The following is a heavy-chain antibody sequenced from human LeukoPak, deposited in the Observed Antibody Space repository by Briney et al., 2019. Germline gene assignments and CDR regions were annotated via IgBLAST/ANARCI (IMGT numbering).Heavy chain of an antibody. D-gene: IGHD6-13*01. CDR3: LAAAGTIG. CDR2: VNNDGSTT. J-gene: IGHJ4*02. Sequence: GGSLRLSCAASGFTFSSYWMHWVRQAPGKGLVWVSRVNNDGSTTNYADSVKGRFTISRDHTKNTLYLQMNSLRAEDTAVYFCLAAAGTIGWGQGTLVTVSS. CDR1: GFTFSSYW. V-gene: IGHV3-74*01.